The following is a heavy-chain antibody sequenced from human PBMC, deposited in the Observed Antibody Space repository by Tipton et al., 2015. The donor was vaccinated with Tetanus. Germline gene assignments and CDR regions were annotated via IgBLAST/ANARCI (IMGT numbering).Heavy chain of an antibody. CDR3: ARSAHFASWYD. D-gene: IGHD6-13*01. J-gene: IGHJ4*02. CDR1: GYSFTDYY. Sequence: QLVQSGAEVKKPGASVKISCKASGYSFTDYYMHWVRQAPGKGLEWIAYISSGSSIIFYADAVRGRFFISRDNTKNSLSLQMNSLKDDDTAVYYCARSAHFASWYDWGPGTRVTVSS. V-gene: IGHV3-48*02. CDR2: ISSGSSII.